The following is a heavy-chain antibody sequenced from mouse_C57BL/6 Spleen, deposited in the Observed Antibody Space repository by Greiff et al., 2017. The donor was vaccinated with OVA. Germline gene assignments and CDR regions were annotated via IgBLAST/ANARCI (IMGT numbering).Heavy chain of an antibody. CDR1: GFNIKNTY. CDR2: IDPANGNT. J-gene: IGHJ3*01. D-gene: IGHD2-4*01. CDR3: ASRDDYDGAWFAY. V-gene: IGHV14-3*01. Sequence: VQLQQSVAELVRPGASVKLSCTASGFNIKNTYMHWVKQRPEQGLEWIGRIDPANGNTKYAPKFQGKATIPADTSSNTAYLQLSSLTSEDTAIYYCASRDDYDGAWFAYWGQGTLVTVSA.